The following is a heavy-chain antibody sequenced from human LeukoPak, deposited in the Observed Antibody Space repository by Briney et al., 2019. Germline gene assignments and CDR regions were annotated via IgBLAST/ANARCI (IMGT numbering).Heavy chain of an antibody. J-gene: IGHJ6*03. D-gene: IGHD3-22*01. CDR3: ARGRDRGPDSSGIWGLKGTSYMDV. Sequence: PSETLSLTCAVYGGSFSGHYWSGIRQPPGKGLEWIGEINHSKNTNYNPSLKSRVTISVDTSKNQFSLKLSSVTAADTAVYYCARGRDRGPDSSGIWGLKGTSYMDVWAKGTTVTVSS. CDR1: GGSFSGHY. CDR2: INHSKNT. V-gene: IGHV4-34*01.